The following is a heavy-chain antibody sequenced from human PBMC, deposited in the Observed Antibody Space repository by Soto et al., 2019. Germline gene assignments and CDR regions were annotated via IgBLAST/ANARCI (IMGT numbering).Heavy chain of an antibody. CDR1: GFSLSTSGVG. V-gene: IGHV2-5*02. Sequence: QITLKESGPTLVRPTQTLTLTCAFSGFSLSTSGVGVGWIRQPPGKSLEWLAVIYWDDSKHHSPSLRGRLDITNDTSKNQLVLTMTNMDPVDTGTYYCAHKGPEDWPLDYWGQGTLVTVSS. J-gene: IGHJ4*02. D-gene: IGHD3-9*01. CDR2: IYWDDSK. CDR3: AHKGPEDWPLDY.